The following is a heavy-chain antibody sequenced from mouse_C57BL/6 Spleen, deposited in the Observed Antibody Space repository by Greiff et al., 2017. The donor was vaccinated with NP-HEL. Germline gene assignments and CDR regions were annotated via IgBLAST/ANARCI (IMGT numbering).Heavy chain of an antibody. CDR3: ARGDNRAWFAY. Sequence: VQLQQPGAELVRPGASVKISCKASGYTFTDYYMNWVKQSHGKSLEWIGDINPNNGATSYNQKFKGKATLTVDKSSSTAYMELRSLTSEDSAVYYCARGDNRAWFAYWGQGTLVTVSA. CDR2: INPNNGAT. V-gene: IGHV1-26*01. D-gene: IGHD1-3*01. CDR1: GYTFTDYY. J-gene: IGHJ3*01.